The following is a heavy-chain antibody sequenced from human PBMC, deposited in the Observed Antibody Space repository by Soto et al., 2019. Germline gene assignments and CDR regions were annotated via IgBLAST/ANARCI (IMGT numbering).Heavy chain of an antibody. CDR2: ISYDGSNK. Sequence: QVQLVESGGGVVQPGRSLRLSCAASGFTFSSYGMHWVRQAPGKGLEWVAVISYDGSNKYYADSVKGRFTISRDNSKNTLYLQMNSLRAEDTAVYYCARDRHGSGCPDYWGQGTLVTVSS. J-gene: IGHJ4*02. V-gene: IGHV3-33*01. CDR3: ARDRHGSGCPDY. CDR1: GFTFSSYG. D-gene: IGHD1-26*01.